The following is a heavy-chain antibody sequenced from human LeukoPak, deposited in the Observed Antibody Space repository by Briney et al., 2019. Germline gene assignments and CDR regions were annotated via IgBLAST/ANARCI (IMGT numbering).Heavy chain of an antibody. CDR2: INPNSGGT. Sequence: ASVTVSCTASGYTFTGYYMHWVRQAPGQGLEWMGWINPNSGGTNYAQKFQGRVTMTRDTSISTAYMELSRLRSDDTAVYYCAGSSPGGEGSTGFDYWGQGTLVTVSS. CDR1: GYTFTGYY. CDR3: AGSSPGGEGSTGFDY. V-gene: IGHV1-2*02. J-gene: IGHJ4*02. D-gene: IGHD3-10*01.